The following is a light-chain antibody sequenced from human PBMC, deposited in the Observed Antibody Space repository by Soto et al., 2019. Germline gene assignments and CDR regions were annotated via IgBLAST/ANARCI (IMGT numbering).Light chain of an antibody. Sequence: QSALTQPPSASGSPGQSVTISCTGTSSDVGGYNYVSWYQQHPGKAPKLMIYEVSKRPSGVPDRFSGSKSGNTASLTVSGLQAEDEADYYCSSYAGSNNFDVLGTGTTVTV. CDR3: SSYAGSNNFDV. V-gene: IGLV2-8*01. CDR1: SSDVGGYNY. CDR2: EVS. J-gene: IGLJ1*01.